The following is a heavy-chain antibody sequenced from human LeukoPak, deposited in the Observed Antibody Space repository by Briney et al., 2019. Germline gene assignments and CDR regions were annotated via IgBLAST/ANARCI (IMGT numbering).Heavy chain of an antibody. V-gene: IGHV1-18*01. CDR1: GYTFTSYG. Sequence: VASVKVSCKASGYTFTSYGISWVRQAPGQGLEWMGWISAYNGNTNYAQKLQGRVTMTTDTSTNTAYMELRSLRSDDTAVYYCARVVTMIVVAPFDYWGQGTLVTVSS. CDR2: ISAYNGNT. D-gene: IGHD3-22*01. CDR3: ARVVTMIVVAPFDY. J-gene: IGHJ4*02.